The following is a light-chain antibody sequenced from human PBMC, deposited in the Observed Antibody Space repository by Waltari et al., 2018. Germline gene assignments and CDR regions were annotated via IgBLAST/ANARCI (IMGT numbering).Light chain of an antibody. CDR3: ARYVGSAMWV. CDR2: STN. V-gene: IGLV8-61*01. Sequence: QTVVTQEPSFSVSPGGTVTLTCGLSSGSVSTNNYPSWYQQTPGQPPRTLIYSTNTRSSGVPDRFSGSILGSKAALTITGAQADDESDYYCARYVGSAMWVFGGGTKLTVL. J-gene: IGLJ3*02. CDR1: SGSVSTNNY.